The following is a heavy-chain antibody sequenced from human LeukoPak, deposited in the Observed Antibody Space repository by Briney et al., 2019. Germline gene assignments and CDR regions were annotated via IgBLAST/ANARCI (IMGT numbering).Heavy chain of an antibody. Sequence: TGGSLRLSCAASAFTFSSYSMNWVRQAPGKGLEWVSYITNSGNSKSYADSVKGRFTISRDNTKNSLYLQMNGLRAEDTAVYYCARNYGGNSWGQGTLVTVSS. CDR2: ITNSGNSK. CDR3: ARNYGGNS. D-gene: IGHD4-23*01. V-gene: IGHV3-48*01. CDR1: AFTFSSYS. J-gene: IGHJ4*02.